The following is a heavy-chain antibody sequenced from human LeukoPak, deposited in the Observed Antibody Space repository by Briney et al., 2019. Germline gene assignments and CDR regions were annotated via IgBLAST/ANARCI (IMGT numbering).Heavy chain of an antibody. V-gene: IGHV3-7*03. CDR1: GFTFSSYW. CDR3: ARHLPYSSSWYPSLDY. CDR2: INEDGSEK. Sequence: GGSLRLSCAASGFTFSSYWMSWVRQAPGKGLEWVGYINEDGSEKYYVDSAKGRFTISRDNAKNSLYLQMNSLRAEDTAVYYCARHLPYSSSWYPSLDYWGQGTLVTVSS. J-gene: IGHJ4*02. D-gene: IGHD6-13*01.